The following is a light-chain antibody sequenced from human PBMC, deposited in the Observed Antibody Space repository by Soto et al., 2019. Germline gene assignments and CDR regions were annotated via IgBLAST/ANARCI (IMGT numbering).Light chain of an antibody. J-gene: IGKJ1*01. CDR2: WAS. CDR1: QSVLYNSNNKNY. CDR3: QQYYSPPWT. Sequence: DIVMTQSPDSLAVSLGERATINCKSSQSVLYNSNNKNYLVWYQQKPGQPPKLLIYWASTRESGVPDRFSGSGSGTDFTLNISSLQAGDVAVYYCQQYYSPPWTFGQGTKVEIK. V-gene: IGKV4-1*01.